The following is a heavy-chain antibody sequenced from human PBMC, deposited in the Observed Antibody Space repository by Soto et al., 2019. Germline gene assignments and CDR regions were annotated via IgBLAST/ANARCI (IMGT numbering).Heavy chain of an antibody. V-gene: IGHV5-51*01. Sequence: GESLKISCKGSGYRFTSYWIGWVRQMPGKGLEWMGIIYLGDSNTRYSPSFQGQVTISADKSISTAYLQWSSLKASDTAIYYCARQEYCSSTSCHTVDSWGQGTLVTVSS. J-gene: IGHJ4*02. D-gene: IGHD2-2*02. CDR2: IYLGDSNT. CDR1: GYRFTSYW. CDR3: ARQEYCSSTSCHTVDS.